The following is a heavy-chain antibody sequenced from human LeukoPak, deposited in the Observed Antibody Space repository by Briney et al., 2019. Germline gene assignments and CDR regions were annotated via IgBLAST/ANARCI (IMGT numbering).Heavy chain of an antibody. V-gene: IGHV4-59*02. CDR1: GGSVSGYY. CDR2: IYYSGST. Sequence: SETLSLTCTVSGGSVSGYYWSWIRQPPGKGLEWIGYIYYSGSTNYNPSLKSRVTISVDTSKNQFSLKLSSVTAADTAVYYCARGVTTDYFDYWGQGTLVTVSS. J-gene: IGHJ4*02. CDR3: ARGVTTDYFDY. D-gene: IGHD4-11*01.